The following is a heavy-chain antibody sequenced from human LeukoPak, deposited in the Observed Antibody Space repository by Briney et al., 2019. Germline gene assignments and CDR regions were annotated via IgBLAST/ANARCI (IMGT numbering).Heavy chain of an antibody. CDR3: AKIFHTDGYYLGEHLFDA. V-gene: IGHV3-23*01. CDR1: GSTFSRYA. Sequence: GGSLRLSCAASGSTFSRYAMSWVRQAPGKGPEWLSAISGSGGSTTDADSVKGRFTTSRDNSKSTLYLQMNSLRAEDTAIYYCAKIFHTDGYYLGEHLFDAWGQGTLVTVSS. J-gene: IGHJ5*02. D-gene: IGHD3-22*01. CDR2: ISGSGGST.